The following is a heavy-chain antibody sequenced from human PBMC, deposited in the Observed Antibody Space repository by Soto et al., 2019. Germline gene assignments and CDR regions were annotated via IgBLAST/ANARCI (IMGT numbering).Heavy chain of an antibody. D-gene: IGHD3-3*01. CDR2: IYRDDDK. V-gene: IGHV2-5*02. CDR1: GFSLTTSGVG. Sequence: QITLNESGPTQVKPRQTLTLTCTFSGFSLTTSGVGVGWIRQSPGKAPEWLALIYRDDDKRYSPSLKSRLTITTDTSKNQVVLTMADLDPADTATYYCAHRVLRTVFGLVTTTAIYFDFWGQGTPVAVSS. J-gene: IGHJ4*02. CDR3: AHRVLRTVFGLVTTTAIYFDF.